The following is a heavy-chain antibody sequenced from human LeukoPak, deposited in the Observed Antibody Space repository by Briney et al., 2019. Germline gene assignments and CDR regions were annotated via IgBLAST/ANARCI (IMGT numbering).Heavy chain of an antibody. D-gene: IGHD1-26*01. CDR3: ARESGTVVGAPYFDY. CDR2: ISGSGGST. V-gene: IGHV3-23*01. J-gene: IGHJ4*02. Sequence: GGSLRLSCAASGFTFSSYAMSWVRQAPGKGLEWVSAISGSGGSTYYADSVKGRFTISRDNSKNTLYLQMNSLRPEDTAVYYCARESGTVVGAPYFDYWGQGTLVTVSS. CDR1: GFTFSSYA.